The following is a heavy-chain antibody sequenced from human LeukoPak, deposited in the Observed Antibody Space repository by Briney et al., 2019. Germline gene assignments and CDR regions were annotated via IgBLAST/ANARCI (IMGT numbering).Heavy chain of an antibody. J-gene: IGHJ4*02. D-gene: IGHD4-11*01. V-gene: IGHV3-23*01. Sequence: GGSLRLSCAASGFTFSSFSMNWVRQAPGKGLEWVSAIRGSGVTTYYADSVKGRFAISRDNSRTTLYLLMNSLRAEDTAVYYCAKDAAANVDYPYYFDYWGQGALVTVSS. CDR1: GFTFSSFS. CDR3: AKDAAANVDYPYYFDY. CDR2: IRGSGVTT.